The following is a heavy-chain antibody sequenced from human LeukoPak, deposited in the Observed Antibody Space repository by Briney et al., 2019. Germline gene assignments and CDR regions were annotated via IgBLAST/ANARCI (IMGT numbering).Heavy chain of an antibody. CDR1: GFTFSSYG. Sequence: PGGSLRLSCAASGFTFSSYGMHWVRQAPGKGLEWVAVISYDGSNKYYADSVKGRFTISRDNSKNTLYLQMNSLRAEDTAVYYCARLPNPIHGFEIWGQGTLVTVSS. CDR3: ARLPNPIHGFEI. J-gene: IGHJ4*02. CDR2: ISYDGSNK. D-gene: IGHD3-10*01. V-gene: IGHV3-30*03.